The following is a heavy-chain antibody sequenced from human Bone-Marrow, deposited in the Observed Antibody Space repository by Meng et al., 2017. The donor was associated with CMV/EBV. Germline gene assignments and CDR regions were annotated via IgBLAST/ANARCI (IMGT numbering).Heavy chain of an antibody. CDR2: IYWNDVK. V-gene: IGHV2-5*01. CDR1: GFPLSNSGVG. J-gene: IGHJ4*02. D-gene: IGHD4-17*01. Sequence: SGPTLVKPTQTLTLTCTFSGFPLSNSGVGVSWFRQPPGKALEWLALIYWNDVKHYGPFLKSRLTITKGTSENHVVLTMTNMDPVDTATYYCARHDYGAYVDYWGQGTLVTVS. CDR3: ARHDYGAYVDY.